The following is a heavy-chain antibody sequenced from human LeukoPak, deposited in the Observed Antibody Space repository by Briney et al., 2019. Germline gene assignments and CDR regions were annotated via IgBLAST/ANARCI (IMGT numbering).Heavy chain of an antibody. CDR2: IKSKTDGGTT. CDR1: GFTFSNAW. D-gene: IGHD2-2*02. Sequence: PGGTLRLSCAASGFTFSNAWMSWVRQAPGKGLEWVGCIKSKTDGGTTDYAAPVKGRFTISRDDSKNTLYLQMNSLKTEDTAVYYCTTVGYCSSTSCYTDHPDYWGQGTLVTVSS. J-gene: IGHJ4*02. CDR3: TTVGYCSSTSCYTDHPDY. V-gene: IGHV3-15*01.